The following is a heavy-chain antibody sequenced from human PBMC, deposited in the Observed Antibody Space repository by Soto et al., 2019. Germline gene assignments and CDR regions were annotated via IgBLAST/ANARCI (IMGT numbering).Heavy chain of an antibody. V-gene: IGHV5-51*01. J-gene: IGHJ4*02. CDR3: ASHQRDDGSRKIDC. CDR1: DYSFTSNW. Sequence: GEYLKISCQRFDYSFTSNWIGWVGQMPGKGLAWMGIINPVDSDITYSPSFQGQVTISADKSIDTTYLQWSSLKASDTAMYYCASHQRDDGSRKIDCWGQGTLVTVSS. D-gene: IGHD3-10*01. CDR2: INPVDSDI.